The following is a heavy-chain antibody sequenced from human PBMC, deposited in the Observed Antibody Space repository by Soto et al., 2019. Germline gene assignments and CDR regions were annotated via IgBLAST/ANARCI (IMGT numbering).Heavy chain of an antibody. CDR3: ARQGSNEYYYYGMDV. D-gene: IGHD3-10*01. CDR1: GGTFSSYA. CDR2: IIRIFGTP. Sequence: QVQLVQSGAEVKKPGSSVKVSCKASGGTFSSYAINWVRQAPGQGLEWMGGIIRIFGTPDYAQRFQGRVTITADESTRTAYVELSSLRSEDTAVYYCARQGSNEYYYYGMDVWGQGTTVTVSS. J-gene: IGHJ6*02. V-gene: IGHV1-69*12.